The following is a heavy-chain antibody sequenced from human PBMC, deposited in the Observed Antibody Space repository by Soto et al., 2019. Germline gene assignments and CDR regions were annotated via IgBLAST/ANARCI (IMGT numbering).Heavy chain of an antibody. Sequence: GGSLRLSCAASGFTFSSYWMSWVRQAPGKGLEWVANIKQDGSEKYYVDSVKGRFTISRDNAKNSLYLQMNGLRAEDTAVYYCARVVKGRYYDFWSGYYPDYWGQGTLVTVSS. J-gene: IGHJ4*02. V-gene: IGHV3-7*01. D-gene: IGHD3-3*01. CDR2: IKQDGSEK. CDR1: GFTFSSYW. CDR3: ARVVKGRYYDFWSGYYPDY.